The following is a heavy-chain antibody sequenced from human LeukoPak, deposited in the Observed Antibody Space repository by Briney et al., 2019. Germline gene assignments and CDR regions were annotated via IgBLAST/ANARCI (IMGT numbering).Heavy chain of an antibody. D-gene: IGHD1-26*01. CDR1: GYTFTSYA. CDR2: INAGNGNT. Sequence: ASVKVSCKASGYTFTSYAMHWVRQAPGQRLEWMGWINAGNGNTKYSQEFQGRVTITRDTSASTAYMELSSLRAEDTAVYYCARWASGSDVGYIDYWGQGTLVTVSS. V-gene: IGHV1-3*03. CDR3: ARWASGSDVGYIDY. J-gene: IGHJ4*02.